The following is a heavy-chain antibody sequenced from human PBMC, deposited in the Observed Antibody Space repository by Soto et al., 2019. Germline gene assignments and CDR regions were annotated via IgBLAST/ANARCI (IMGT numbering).Heavy chain of an antibody. CDR1: QFTLSNAW. V-gene: IGHV3-15*01. Sequence: PGGSLRLSCAASQFTLSNAWMSWVRQAPGKGLEWVGRIKSKTDGGTTDYAAPVKGRFTISRDDSKNTLYLQMNSLKTEDTAVYYCTTDAIAAAGKIDFWGQGTLVTVSS. CDR2: IKSKTDGGTT. J-gene: IGHJ4*02. D-gene: IGHD6-13*01. CDR3: TTDAIAAAGKIDF.